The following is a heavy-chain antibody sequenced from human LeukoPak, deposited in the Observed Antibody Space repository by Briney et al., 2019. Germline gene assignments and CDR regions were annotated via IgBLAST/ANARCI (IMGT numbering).Heavy chain of an antibody. CDR3: ARSCWGSSTSCYPRSYAFDI. CDR2: IYYSGST. D-gene: IGHD2-2*01. J-gene: IGHJ3*02. V-gene: IGHV4-59*01. CDR1: GGSISSYY. Sequence: SETLSLTCTVSGGSISSYYWSWIRQPPGKGLEWIGYIYYSGSTNYNPSLKSRVTISVDTSKNQFSLKLSSVTAADTAVYYCARSCWGSSTSCYPRSYAFDIWGQGTMVTVSS.